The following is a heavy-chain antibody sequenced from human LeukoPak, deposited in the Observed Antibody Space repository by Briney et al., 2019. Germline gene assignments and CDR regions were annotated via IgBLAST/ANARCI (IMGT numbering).Heavy chain of an antibody. CDR3: AKDEDYMVSYNWFDP. CDR1: GFTFSSYA. V-gene: IGHV3-23*01. Sequence: GGSLRLSCAASGFTFSSYAMSWVRQAPGKGLEWVSAISGSGGSTYYADSVKGRFTISRDNSKNTLYLQMNSLRAEDTAVYYCAKDEDYMVSYNWFDPWDQGTLVTVSS. D-gene: IGHD4-11*01. J-gene: IGHJ5*02. CDR2: ISGSGGST.